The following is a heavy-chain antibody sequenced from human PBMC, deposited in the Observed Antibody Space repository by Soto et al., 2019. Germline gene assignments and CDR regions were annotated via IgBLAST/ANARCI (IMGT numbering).Heavy chain of an antibody. Sequence: ASVKVSCKASGYTFTGYDMHWVQQSPGQGLEWMGWINPNSGGTNYAQKFQGWVTMTRDTSISTAYMELSRLRSDDTAVYYCARDLGGYCSGGSCYTPQGFDPWGQGTLVTVSS. CDR3: ARDLGGYCSGGSCYTPQGFDP. V-gene: IGHV1-2*04. D-gene: IGHD2-15*01. J-gene: IGHJ5*02. CDR2: INPNSGGT. CDR1: GYTFTGYD.